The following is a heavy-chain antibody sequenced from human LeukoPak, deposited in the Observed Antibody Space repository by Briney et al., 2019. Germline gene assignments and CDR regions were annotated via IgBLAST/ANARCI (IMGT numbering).Heavy chain of an antibody. J-gene: IGHJ6*02. D-gene: IGHD2-21*02. CDR1: GFTFSEYG. CDR2: ILRSGEGT. CDR3: AKRQHIVVVTAPDYYYGMDV. V-gene: IGHV3-23*01. Sequence: GGSLRLSCGASGFTFSEYGMNWVRQAPGKGLEWVSSILRSGEGTYYAESVKGRFTISRDNSKNTLYLQMNSLRAEDTAVYYCAKRQHIVVVTAPDYYYGMDVWGQGTTVTVSS.